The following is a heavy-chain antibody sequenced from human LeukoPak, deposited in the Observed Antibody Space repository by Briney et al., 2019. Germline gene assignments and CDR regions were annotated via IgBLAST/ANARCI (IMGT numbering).Heavy chain of an antibody. V-gene: IGHV4-59*08. CDR3: AKVLGTYGSSGYAWYFDH. CDR1: GGSISSYY. CDR2: IYYSGST. Sequence: SETLSLTCTVSGGSISSYYWSWIRQPPGKGLEWIGYIYYSGSTNYNPSLKSRVTISVDTSKNQFSLKLSSVTAADTAVYYCAKVLGTYGSSGYAWYFDHWGQGILVTVSS. J-gene: IGHJ4*02. D-gene: IGHD6-13*01.